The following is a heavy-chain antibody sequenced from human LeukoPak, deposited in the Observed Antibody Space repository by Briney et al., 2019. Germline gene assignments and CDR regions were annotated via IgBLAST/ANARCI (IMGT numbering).Heavy chain of an antibody. J-gene: IGHJ4*02. CDR3: ARGHSSGWYYFDS. V-gene: IGHV3-23*01. CDR1: GFTFGIYA. Sequence: AGGSLRLSCAVSGFTFGIYAMTWVRQAPGRGLEWVSTISGSGGTTHFADFVKGRFTISRDNSGSTLYLQMNSLRAEDTAVYWCARGHSSGWYYFDSWGQGTLVTVSS. CDR2: ISGSGGTT. D-gene: IGHD6-19*01.